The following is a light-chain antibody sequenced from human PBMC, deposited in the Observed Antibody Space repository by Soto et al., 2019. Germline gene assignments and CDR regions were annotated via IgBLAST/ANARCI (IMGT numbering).Light chain of an antibody. CDR1: HYIGTF. V-gene: IGKV1-39*01. CDR3: QKNYSSPSIT. CDR2: AAS. J-gene: IGKJ5*01. Sequence: DIQMTQSPSSLSASVGDRVTITCRASHYIGTFLNWYQQRPGKAPKLLIYAASNVHGGVPFRFSGTGSGTEFTLTITSLQPEDFATYYCQKNYSSPSITFGQGTRLEIK.